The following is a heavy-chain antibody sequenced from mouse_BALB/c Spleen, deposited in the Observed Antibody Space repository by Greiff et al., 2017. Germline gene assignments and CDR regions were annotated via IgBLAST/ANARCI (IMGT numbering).Heavy chain of an antibody. J-gene: IGHJ1*01. V-gene: IGHV2-2*02. CDR1: GFSLTSYG. CDR2: IWSGGST. D-gene: IGHD2-10*02. CDR3: ARNRYGNYEGYFDV. Sequence: QVQLQQSGPGLVQPSQSLSITCTVSGFSLTSYGVHWVRQSPGKGLEWLGVIWSGGSTDYNAAFISRLSISKDNSKSQVFFKMNSLQANDTAIYYCARNRYGNYEGYFDVWGAGTTVTVSS.